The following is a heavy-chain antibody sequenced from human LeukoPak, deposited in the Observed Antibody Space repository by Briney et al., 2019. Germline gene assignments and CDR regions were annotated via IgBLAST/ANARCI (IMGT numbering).Heavy chain of an antibody. J-gene: IGHJ4*02. CDR2: IKQDGSEQ. CDR3: AKGGWYPDF. CDR1: GFTFSNSW. Sequence: PGGSLRLSCAASGFTFSNSWMSWVRQAPGKGLEWVAYIKQDGSEQFYVDSVKGRFTISRDNAKNSLDLQMNSLKGEDTAVYYCAKGGWYPDFWGQGSLVTVSS. D-gene: IGHD6-19*01. V-gene: IGHV3-7*01.